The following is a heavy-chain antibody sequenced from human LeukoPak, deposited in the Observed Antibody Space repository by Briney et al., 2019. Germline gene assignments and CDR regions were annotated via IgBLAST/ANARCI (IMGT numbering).Heavy chain of an antibody. Sequence: SETLSLTCTVSGGSISSYYWSWIRQPPGKGLEWIGCIYYSGSTNYNPSLKSRVTISVDTSKNQFSLKLSSVTAADTAVYYCARHADYDILTGYFNPFDYWGQGTLVTVSS. CDR1: GGSISSYY. CDR3: ARHADYDILTGYFNPFDY. J-gene: IGHJ4*02. D-gene: IGHD3-9*01. CDR2: IYYSGST. V-gene: IGHV4-59*08.